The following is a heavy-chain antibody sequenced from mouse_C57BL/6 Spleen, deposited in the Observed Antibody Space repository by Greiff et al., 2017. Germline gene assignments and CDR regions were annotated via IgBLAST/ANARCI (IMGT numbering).Heavy chain of an antibody. V-gene: IGHV1-52*01. D-gene: IGHD2-4*01. CDR2: IDPSDSET. Sequence: QVQLKQPGAELVRPGSSVKLSCKASGYTFTSYWMHWVKQRPIQGLEWIGNIDPSDSETHYNQKFKDKATLTVDKSSSTAYMQLSSLTSEDSAVYYCARSDYDPAWYFDVWGTGTTVTVSS. CDR3: ARSDYDPAWYFDV. J-gene: IGHJ1*03. CDR1: GYTFTSYW.